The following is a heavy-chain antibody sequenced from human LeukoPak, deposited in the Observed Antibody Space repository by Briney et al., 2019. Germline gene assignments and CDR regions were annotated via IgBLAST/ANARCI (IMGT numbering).Heavy chain of an antibody. CDR2: ISGSGGST. CDR1: GFTFSSYA. V-gene: IGHV3-23*01. D-gene: IGHD3-3*01. J-gene: IGHJ4*02. CDR3: AKDEPVGGFTISGLSDY. Sequence: GGSLRLSCAASGFTFSSYAMSWVRQAPGKGLEWVSAISGSGGSTYYADSVKGRFTISRDNSKNTLYLQMNSLRAEDTAVYYCAKDEPVGGFTISGLSDYWGQGTLVTVSS.